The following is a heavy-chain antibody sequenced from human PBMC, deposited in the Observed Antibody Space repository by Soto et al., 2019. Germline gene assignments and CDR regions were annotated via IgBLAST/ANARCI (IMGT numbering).Heavy chain of an antibody. CDR1: GFTVSSNY. CDR2: IYSGGST. V-gene: IGHV3-66*01. J-gene: IGHJ6*03. CDR3: ARIPGHYYYYYMDV. Sequence: GGSLRLSCAASGFTVSSNYMSWVRQAPGKGLEWVSVIYSGGSTYYADSVKGRFTISRDNSKNTLYLQMNSLRAEDTAVYYCARIPGHYYYYYMDVWGKGTTVTVSS.